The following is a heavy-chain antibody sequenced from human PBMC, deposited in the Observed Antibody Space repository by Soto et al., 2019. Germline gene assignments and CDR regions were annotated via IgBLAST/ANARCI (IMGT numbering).Heavy chain of an antibody. Sequence: DVQLLDSGGGLVQPGKSLRLSCAASGLIFSNYAMSWVRQAPGKGLEWVSTIRGSGVTTFYADSARGRFTISRDNSKNTLSLQMNSLTADDTAIYYCAKGAIGRLDYWGQGTLVTVSS. CDR1: GLIFSNYA. J-gene: IGHJ4*02. V-gene: IGHV3-23*01. CDR3: AKGAIGRLDY. CDR2: IRGSGVTT. D-gene: IGHD1-26*01.